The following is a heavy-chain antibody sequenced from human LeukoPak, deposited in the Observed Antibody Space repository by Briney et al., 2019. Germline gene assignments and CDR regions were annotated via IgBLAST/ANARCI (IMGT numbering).Heavy chain of an antibody. Sequence: PGGSLRLSCAGSGFTFDEHAMHWVRQAPGKGLEWVSGIMWNSATIGYADSVKGRFTVSRDNAKNSLYLQMDSLRTEDTALYYCGRDLGPGGLDVWGQGTTVTVSS. D-gene: IGHD3-16*01. CDR1: GFTFDEHA. CDR3: GRDLGPGGLDV. V-gene: IGHV3-9*01. CDR2: IMWNSATI. J-gene: IGHJ6*02.